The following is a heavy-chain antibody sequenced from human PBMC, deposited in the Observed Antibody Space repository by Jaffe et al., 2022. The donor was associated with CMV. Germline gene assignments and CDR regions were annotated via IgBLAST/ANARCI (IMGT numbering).Heavy chain of an antibody. CDR3: TRGPSSPLFDY. CDR1: GFTFGDYA. V-gene: IGHV3-49*04. Sequence: EVQLVESGGGLVQPGRSLRLSCTASGFTFGDYAMSWVRQAPGKGLEWVGFIRSKAYGGTTEYAASVKGRFTISRDDSKSIAYLQMNSLKTEDTAVYYCTRGPSSPLFDYWGQGTLVTVSS. D-gene: IGHD6-13*01. CDR2: IRSKAYGGTT. J-gene: IGHJ4*02.